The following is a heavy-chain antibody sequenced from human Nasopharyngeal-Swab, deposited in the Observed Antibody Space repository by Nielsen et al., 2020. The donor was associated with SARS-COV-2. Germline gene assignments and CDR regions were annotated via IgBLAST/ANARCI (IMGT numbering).Heavy chain of an antibody. J-gene: IGHJ6*02. CDR1: GGSFSGYY. CDR3: ARGVDSSGWYSYYYYYGMDV. V-gene: IGHV4-34*01. D-gene: IGHD6-19*01. CDR2: INHSGST. Sequence: SETLSLTCAVYGGSFSGYYWSWIRQPPGKGLEWIGEINHSGSTNYNPSLKSRVTISVDTSKNQFSLNLSSVTAADTAVYYCARGVDSSGWYSYYYYYGMDVWGQGTTVTVSS.